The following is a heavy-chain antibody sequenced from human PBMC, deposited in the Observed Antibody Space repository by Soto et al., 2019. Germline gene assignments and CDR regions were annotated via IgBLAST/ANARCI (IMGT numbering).Heavy chain of an antibody. V-gene: IGHV4-30-4*01. CDR2: IYYSGST. Sequence: QVQLQESGPGLVKPSQTLSLTCTVSGGSISSGDYYWSWIRQPPGKGLVWIGYIYYSGSTYYNPSLKSRVTISVDTSKNQFSLKLSSVTAADTAVYYCARVVGSSGYYWLFDYWGQGTLVTVSS. D-gene: IGHD3-22*01. J-gene: IGHJ4*02. CDR3: ARVVGSSGYYWLFDY. CDR1: GGSISSGDYY.